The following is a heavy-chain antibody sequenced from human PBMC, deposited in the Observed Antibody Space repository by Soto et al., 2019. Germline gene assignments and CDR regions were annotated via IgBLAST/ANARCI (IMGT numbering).Heavy chain of an antibody. D-gene: IGHD4-17*01. CDR1: GFTFSSYA. V-gene: IGHV3-23*01. J-gene: IGHJ4*02. CDR2: ISGSGGST. CDR3: AKGTGDYVSAFDY. Sequence: GGSLRLSCAASGFTFSSYAMSWVRQAPGKGLEWVSAISGSGGSTYYADSVKGRFTISRDNSKNTLYMQMNSLRAEDTAVYYCAKGTGDYVSAFDYWGQGTLVTVSS.